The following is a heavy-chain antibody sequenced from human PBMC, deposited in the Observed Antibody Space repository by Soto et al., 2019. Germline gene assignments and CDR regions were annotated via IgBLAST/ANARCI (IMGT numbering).Heavy chain of an antibody. V-gene: IGHV4-30-4*01. D-gene: IGHD3-22*01. Sequence: SETLSLTCTVSGGSISSGDYYWSWIRQPPGKGLEWIGYIYYSGSTYYNPSLKSRVTISVDTSKNQFSLKLSSVTAADTAVYYCARDQGHDSSGYPRREYYFDYWGHGTLVTVSS. CDR2: IYYSGST. CDR1: GGSISSGDYY. CDR3: ARDQGHDSSGYPRREYYFDY. J-gene: IGHJ4*01.